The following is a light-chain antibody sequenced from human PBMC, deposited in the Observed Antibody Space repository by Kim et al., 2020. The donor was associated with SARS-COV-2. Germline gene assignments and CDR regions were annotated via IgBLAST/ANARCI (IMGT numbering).Light chain of an antibody. J-gene: IGKJ2*01. CDR3: QQYNIWPPFT. V-gene: IGKV3-15*01. CDR1: KSVRNN. CDR2: GES. Sequence: CPGERPTPSGWARKSVRNNSACCQQPPGQAPRLLFYGESTRATGIPARFSGSGSGTEFSLIISSLQSVDFAVYYCQQYNIWPPFTFGQGTKLEI.